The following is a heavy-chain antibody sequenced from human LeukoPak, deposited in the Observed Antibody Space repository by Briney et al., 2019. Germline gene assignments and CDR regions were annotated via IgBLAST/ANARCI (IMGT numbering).Heavy chain of an antibody. J-gene: IGHJ4*02. V-gene: IGHV4-4*07. CDR2: IYTSGST. Sequence: PSETLSLTCTVSGGSISSYYWSWIRQPAGKGLEWIGRIYTSGSTNYNPSLKSRVTISVDTSKNQFSLKLSSVTAADTAVYYCARDGYDSSGYYLYYFDYWGQGTLVTVSS. CDR1: GGSISSYY. CDR3: ARDGYDSSGYYLYYFDY. D-gene: IGHD3-22*01.